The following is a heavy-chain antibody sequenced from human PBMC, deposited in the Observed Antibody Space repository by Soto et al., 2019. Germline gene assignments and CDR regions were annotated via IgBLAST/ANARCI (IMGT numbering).Heavy chain of an antibody. CDR3: VRGRSYSVYDF. V-gene: IGHV4-4*07. Sequence: SETLSLTCTVSGGSISGHAWIWVRQPAGRGLEWIGHIYPSGSTSYNPSLRSRVTMSLDTSNNQIFLNLTSVTAADTAVFYCVRGRSYSVYDFWGPGTLVTVSS. CDR2: IYPSGST. CDR1: GGSISGHA. D-gene: IGHD5-12*01. J-gene: IGHJ4*02.